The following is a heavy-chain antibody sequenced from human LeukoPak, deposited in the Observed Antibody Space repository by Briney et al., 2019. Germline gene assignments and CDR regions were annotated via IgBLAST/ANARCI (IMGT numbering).Heavy chain of an antibody. V-gene: IGHV3-15*01. CDR2: IRGKPAGETT. D-gene: IGHD2-21*02. J-gene: IGHJ4*02. CDR3: TTCGGDCYFNY. CDR1: GFTFSNAW. Sequence: PGGSLRLSCAASGFTFSNAWMNWVRQAPGKGLEWVGRIRGKPAGETTTYAAPVKGRFTISRDDSRNTLYLQMNSLKTEDTAVYYCTTCGGDCYFNYWGQGTLVPVSS.